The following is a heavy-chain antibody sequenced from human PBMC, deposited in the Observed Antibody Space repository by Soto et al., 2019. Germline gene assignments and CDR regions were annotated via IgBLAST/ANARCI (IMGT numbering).Heavy chain of an antibody. CDR1: GFTFSSYP. J-gene: IGHJ4*02. CDR2: ISSGSSTI. CDR3: ARVLVNFFDY. V-gene: IGHV3-48*02. D-gene: IGHD2-15*01. Sequence: PGGSLRLSCAASGFTFSSYPMNWVRQAPGKGLEWVSHISSGSSTIYYADSVKGRFTISRDNAKNSLYLQMNSLRDEDTAVYYCARVLVNFFDYWGQGTLVTVSS.